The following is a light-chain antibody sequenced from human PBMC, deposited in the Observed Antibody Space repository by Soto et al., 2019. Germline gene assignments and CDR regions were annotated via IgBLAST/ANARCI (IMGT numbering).Light chain of an antibody. Sequence: EIVLTQSTGTLSLSPGERATLSCRASQSVRSNLAWYQQKPGQAPRLLIYGASTRATGIPARFSGSGSGTEFTLTISSLQSEDFAVYYCQQYNNWPPITFGQGTLLEI. J-gene: IGKJ5*01. CDR1: QSVRSN. CDR2: GAS. CDR3: QQYNNWPPIT. V-gene: IGKV3-15*01.